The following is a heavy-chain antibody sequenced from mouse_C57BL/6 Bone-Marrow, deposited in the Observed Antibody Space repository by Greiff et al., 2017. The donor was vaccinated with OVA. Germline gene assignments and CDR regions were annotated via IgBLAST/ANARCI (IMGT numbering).Heavy chain of an antibody. D-gene: IGHD2-1*01. CDR3: TRLLETMDY. CDR2: ISSGGDYI. CDR1: AFAFRNYS. Sequence: DVMLVESAEGLVKPGGSLKLSCAASAFAFRNYSMSWVRQTPEKRLEWVAYISSGGDYIYYADTVKGRFTISRDHAGNTLYLQISSRKSEDTAMYYCTRLLETMDYWGQGTSVTVSS. V-gene: IGHV5-9-1*02. J-gene: IGHJ4*01.